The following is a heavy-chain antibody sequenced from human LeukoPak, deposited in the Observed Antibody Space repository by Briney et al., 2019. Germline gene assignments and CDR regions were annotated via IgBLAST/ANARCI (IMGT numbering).Heavy chain of an antibody. CDR3: ARDLITIIRGFDY. D-gene: IGHD3-10*01. Sequence: ASVKVSCKASGYTFTDYSIHWVRQAPGQGLEWMGWINPNSGGTNYAQKFQGRVTMTRDTSISTAYVELSRLRSDDTAVYYCARDLITIIRGFDYWGQGTLVTVSS. J-gene: IGHJ4*02. V-gene: IGHV1-2*02. CDR1: GYTFTDYS. CDR2: INPNSGGT.